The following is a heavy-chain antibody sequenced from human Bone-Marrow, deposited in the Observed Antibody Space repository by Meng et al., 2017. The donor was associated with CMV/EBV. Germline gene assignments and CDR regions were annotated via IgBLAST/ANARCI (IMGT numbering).Heavy chain of an antibody. CDR1: GFTFSSYS. J-gene: IGHJ3*01. CDR3: AKFSSRSSGVFDV. V-gene: IGHV3-48*01. D-gene: IGHD3-10*01. CDR2: ISSSSSTI. Sequence: GGSLRLSCAASGFTFSSYSMNWVRQAPGKGLEWVSYISSSSSTIYYADSVKGRFTISRDNSKNTLSLQMNNLQTEDTAVYYCAKFSSRSSGVFDVWGQGTMVTVSS.